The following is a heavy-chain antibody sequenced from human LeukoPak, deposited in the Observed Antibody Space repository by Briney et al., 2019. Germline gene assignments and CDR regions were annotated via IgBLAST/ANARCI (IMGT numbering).Heavy chain of an antibody. Sequence: PGGSLRLSCAASGFTFNNLAMSWVRQAPGKGLEWVSAISDSGGTTYYADSVKGRFTISRDNSKNMLYLQMNSLRAEDTAVYYCAKGSHFDYWGQGTLDTVSS. V-gene: IGHV3-23*01. CDR2: ISDSGGTT. J-gene: IGHJ4*02. CDR3: AKGSHFDY. CDR1: GFTFNNLA.